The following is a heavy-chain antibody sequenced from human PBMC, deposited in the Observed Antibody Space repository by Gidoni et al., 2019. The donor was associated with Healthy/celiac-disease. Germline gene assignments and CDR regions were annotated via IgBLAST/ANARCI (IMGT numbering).Heavy chain of an antibody. CDR3: ASLGDSFSFGY. V-gene: IGHV1-69*06. CDR1: SSSA. J-gene: IGHJ4*02. Sequence: SSSAISWVRQAPGQGLDWMGGIIPIFGTANYAQKFQGRVTITADKSTSTAYMELSSLRSEDTAVYYCASLGDSFSFGYWGQGTLVTVSS. D-gene: IGHD3-16*01. CDR2: IIPIFGTA.